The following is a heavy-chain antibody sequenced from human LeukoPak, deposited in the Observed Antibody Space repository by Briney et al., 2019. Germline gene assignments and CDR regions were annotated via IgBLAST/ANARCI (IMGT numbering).Heavy chain of an antibody. CDR3: ARKYHYDSSGYYWAFGY. J-gene: IGHJ4*02. Sequence: ASVKVSCKASGYTFTDYYMHWVRRAPGQGLEWMGWINPNSGGTIYAQKFQGRVTMTRDTSISTAHMELSRLRSDDTAVYYCARKYHYDSSGYYWAFGYWGQGTLVTVSS. CDR1: GYTFTDYY. V-gene: IGHV1-2*02. CDR2: INPNSGGT. D-gene: IGHD3-22*01.